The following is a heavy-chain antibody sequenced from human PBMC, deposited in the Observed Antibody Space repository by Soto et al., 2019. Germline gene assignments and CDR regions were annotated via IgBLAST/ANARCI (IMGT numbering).Heavy chain of an antibody. J-gene: IGHJ4*02. Sequence: EVRLLESGGGLVQPGGSLRLSCAASGFTFSSYAMRWVRQAPGKGLEWVSAISGSGDSTYYADSVKGRFTTSRDNSKNTVYLQMNSLRAEDTAVYYCARRGSGSYYDYWGQGTLVTVSS. CDR3: ARRGSGSYYDY. D-gene: IGHD1-26*01. V-gene: IGHV3-23*01. CDR2: ISGSGDST. CDR1: GFTFSSYA.